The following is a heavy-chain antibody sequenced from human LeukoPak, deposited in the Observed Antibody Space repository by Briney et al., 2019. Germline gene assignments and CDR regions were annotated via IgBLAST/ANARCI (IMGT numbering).Heavy chain of an antibody. J-gene: IGHJ3*02. CDR3: ATGGTDDAFDI. Sequence: SETLSLTCTVSGGSTSSYYWSWIRQPPGKGLEWVGYIYYSGSTNYNPSLKSRVTISVDTSKNQFSLKLSSVNAADTAVYYCATGGTDDAFDIWGQGTMVTVSS. V-gene: IGHV4-59*08. CDR2: IYYSGST. D-gene: IGHD1-7*01. CDR1: GGSTSSYY.